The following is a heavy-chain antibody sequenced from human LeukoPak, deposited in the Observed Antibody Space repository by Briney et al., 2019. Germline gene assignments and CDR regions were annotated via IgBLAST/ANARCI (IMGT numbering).Heavy chain of an antibody. CDR1: GFTFSSDR. V-gene: IGHV3-21*01. CDR3: ARDMYYYDSSGSLSAYAFDI. Sequence: GGSLRLSCAASGFTFSSDRMTWVRQAPGKGLEWVSSISSSSSYIYYADSLKGRFTISRDNAKNSLYLQMNSLRAEDTAVYYCARDMYYYDSSGSLSAYAFDIWGQGTMVTVSS. J-gene: IGHJ3*02. D-gene: IGHD3-22*01. CDR2: ISSSSSYI.